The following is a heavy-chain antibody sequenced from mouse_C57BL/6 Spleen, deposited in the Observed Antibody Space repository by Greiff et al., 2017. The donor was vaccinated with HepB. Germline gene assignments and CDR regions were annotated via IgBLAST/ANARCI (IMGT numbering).Heavy chain of an antibody. D-gene: IGHD2-4*01. CDR3: AREDDYGYAMDY. CDR1: GYTFTDYY. V-gene: IGHV1-19*01. CDR2: INPYNGGT. Sequence: EVKLVESGPVLVKPGASVKMSCKASGYTFTDYYMNWVKQSHGKSLEWIGVINPYNGGTSYNQKFKGKATLTVDKSSSTAYMELNSLTSEDSAVYYCAREDDYGYAMDYWGQGTSVTVSS. J-gene: IGHJ4*01.